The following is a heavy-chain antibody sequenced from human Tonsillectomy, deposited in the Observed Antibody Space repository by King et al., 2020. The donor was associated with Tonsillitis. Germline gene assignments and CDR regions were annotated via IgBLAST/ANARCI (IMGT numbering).Heavy chain of an antibody. CDR3: AKKAMSYGGNSGPFDY. V-gene: IGHV3-23*04. Sequence: VQLVESGGGFVQPGGSLRLSFADSGLTFWNYAMSWFRQAPGKGLEHVSTITGSHHCTYYGDSVNGRFTIPRDNSKSTLYLQMNSLRAEDTAVYFCAKKAMSYGGNSGPFDYWGQGNLVTVSS. J-gene: IGHJ4*02. CDR1: GLTFWNYA. D-gene: IGHD4-23*01. CDR2: ITGSHHCT.